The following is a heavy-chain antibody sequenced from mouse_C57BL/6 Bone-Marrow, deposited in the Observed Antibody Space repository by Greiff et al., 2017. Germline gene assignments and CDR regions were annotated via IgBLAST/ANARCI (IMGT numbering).Heavy chain of an antibody. Sequence: QVQLQQSGAELVRPGASVKMSCKASGYTFTSYNMHWVKQTPRQGLEWIGSIYPGNGDTSYNQKFQGKATLTVDKSSSTAYMQLSSLTSEDAAVYFCTRVYGSSFGYWGQGTTLTVSS. CDR3: TRVYGSSFGY. CDR2: IYPGNGDT. V-gene: IGHV1-12*01. J-gene: IGHJ2*01. D-gene: IGHD1-1*01. CDR1: GYTFTSYN.